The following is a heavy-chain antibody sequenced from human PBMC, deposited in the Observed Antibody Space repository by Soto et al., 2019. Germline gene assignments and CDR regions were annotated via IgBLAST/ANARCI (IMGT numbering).Heavy chain of an antibody. D-gene: IGHD3-3*01. CDR1: GFTFSNAW. J-gene: IGHJ6*04. V-gene: IGHV3-15*01. Sequence: EVQLVESGGGLVKPGGSLRLSCAASGFTFSNAWMSWVRQAPGKGLEWVGRIKSKTDGGTTDYAAPVKGRFTISRDDSKNTLYLQMNSLKTEDTAVYYCTTAYDFWSGYRVWGKGTTVTVSS. CDR3: TTAYDFWSGYRV. CDR2: IKSKTDGGTT.